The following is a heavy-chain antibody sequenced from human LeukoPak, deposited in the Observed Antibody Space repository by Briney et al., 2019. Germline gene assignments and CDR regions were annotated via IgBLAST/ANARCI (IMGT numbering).Heavy chain of an antibody. J-gene: IGHJ4*02. CDR3: AKGRANWGSYFDY. CDR1: GFTSSSYA. V-gene: IGHV3-23*01. Sequence: PGGSLRLSCAASGFTSSSYAMSWVRQAPGKGLEWVSAISGSGGSTYYADSVKGRFTISRDNSKNTLYLQMNSLRAEDTAVYYCAKGRANWGSYFDYWGQGTLVTVSS. D-gene: IGHD7-27*01. CDR2: ISGSGGST.